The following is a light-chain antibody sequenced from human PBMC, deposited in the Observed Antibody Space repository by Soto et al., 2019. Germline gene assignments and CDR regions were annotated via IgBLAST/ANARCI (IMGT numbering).Light chain of an antibody. CDR2: EVT. Sequence: QSALTQPASVSGSPGQSIAISCTGSSSDVGIYNYVSWYQQHPCKVPKRIIYEVTNRPSGVSNRFSGSKSGNTASLTISGLQAEDEADYYCSSYAGSSNVFGTGTKVTVL. V-gene: IGLV2-14*01. CDR1: SSDVGIYNY. CDR3: SSYAGSSNV. J-gene: IGLJ1*01.